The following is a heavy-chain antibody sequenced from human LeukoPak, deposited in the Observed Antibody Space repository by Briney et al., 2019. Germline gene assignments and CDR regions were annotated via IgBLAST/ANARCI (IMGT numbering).Heavy chain of an antibody. Sequence: PGGSLRLYCAASGLTFSNYAMSWVRQAPGKGLEWVSAITRSGDSTYYADSVKGRFTLSRGNSKNTLYLQMNSLRDEDTALYYCAKAVAGTLNWFDPWGQGTLVTVSS. V-gene: IGHV3-23*01. CDR1: GLTFSNYA. D-gene: IGHD6-19*01. CDR2: ITRSGDST. CDR3: AKAVAGTLNWFDP. J-gene: IGHJ5*02.